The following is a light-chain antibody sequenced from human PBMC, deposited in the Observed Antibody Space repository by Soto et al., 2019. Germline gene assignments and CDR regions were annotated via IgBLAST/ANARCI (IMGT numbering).Light chain of an antibody. CDR3: YSYAGENLYV. Sequence: LTQPASVSASPGQSITIPCTGTSSDVGSYNLVSWFQQHPGKVPKLLIYEGTERPSGLSDRFSGSKSGTTASLTISGLQAEDEAHYYCYSYAGENLYVFGTGTKVTVL. J-gene: IGLJ1*01. CDR1: SSDVGSYNL. CDR2: EGT. V-gene: IGLV2-23*01.